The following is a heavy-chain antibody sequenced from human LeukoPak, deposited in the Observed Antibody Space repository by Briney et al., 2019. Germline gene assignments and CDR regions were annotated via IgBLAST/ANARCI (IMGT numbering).Heavy chain of an antibody. CDR3: ARDTGNNWFDP. J-gene: IGHJ5*02. Sequence: GASVKVSCKASGYTFTGYYMHWVRQAPEQGLEWMGWINPNSGGTNYAQKFQGRVTMTRDTFISTAYMELSRLRSDDTAVYYCARDTGNNWFDPWGQGTLVTVSS. D-gene: IGHD3-10*01. V-gene: IGHV1-2*02. CDR2: INPNSGGT. CDR1: GYTFTGYY.